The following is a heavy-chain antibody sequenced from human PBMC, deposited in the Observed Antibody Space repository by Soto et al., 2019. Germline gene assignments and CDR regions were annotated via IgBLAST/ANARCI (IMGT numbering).Heavy chain of an antibody. V-gene: IGHV4-34*01. CDR2: INHSGST. CDR1: GGSFSGYY. D-gene: IGHD6-25*01. Sequence: SETLSLTCAVYGGSFSGYYWSWIRQPPGKGLEWIGEINHSGSTNYNPSLKSRVTISVDTSKNQFSLKLSSVTAADTAVYYCARGLKRRQGNNWFDPWGQGTLITVSS. J-gene: IGHJ5*02. CDR3: ARGLKRRQGNNWFDP.